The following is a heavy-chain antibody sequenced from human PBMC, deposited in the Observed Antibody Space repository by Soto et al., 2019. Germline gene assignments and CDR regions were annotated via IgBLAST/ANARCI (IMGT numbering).Heavy chain of an antibody. V-gene: IGHV3-53*01. CDR3: ATMGTSATGLYYFDY. J-gene: IGHJ4*02. CDR2: IYSDGST. Sequence: PGGFLRPSCAASGFTVSSNYMSWVRQAPGKGLEWVSVIYSDGSTYYADSVKGRFTISRDNSKNTVYLKMNSVTAADTAVYYCATMGTSATGLYYFDYWGQGTLVTVSS. D-gene: IGHD1-7*01. CDR1: GFTVSSNY.